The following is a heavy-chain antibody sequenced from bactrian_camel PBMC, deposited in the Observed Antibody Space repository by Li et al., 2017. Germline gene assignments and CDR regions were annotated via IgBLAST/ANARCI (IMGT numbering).Heavy chain of an antibody. V-gene: IGHV3S53*01. CDR2: IDRDGET. D-gene: IGHD7*01. CDR3: AAGHWDDGNCVATYL. J-gene: IGHJ4*01. Sequence: HVQLVESGGGSVQAGESLRLSCTASGGSPYCMAWYRQAPGKEREGVAGIDRDGETTYAESVKGRFIISRDDAKTTLYLQMNSLKPEDTGVYYCAAGHWDDGNCVATYLWGQGTQVTVS. CDR1: GGSPYC.